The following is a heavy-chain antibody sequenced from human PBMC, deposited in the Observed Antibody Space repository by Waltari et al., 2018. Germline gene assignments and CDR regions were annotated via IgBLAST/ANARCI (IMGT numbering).Heavy chain of an antibody. CDR2: ISYEGSNK. V-gene: IGHV3-30*01. D-gene: IGHD3-10*01. J-gene: IGHJ3*02. CDR3: ARMDYYGSGSHPTDAFDI. Sequence: QVQLVESGGGVVQPGRSLRLSCAASGFTFSSYAMHWVRQAPGKGLEWLAVISYEGSNKYYVDSVKGRFTISRDKSKNTLYLQMNSLRAEDTAVYYCARMDYYGSGSHPTDAFDIWGQGTMVTVSS. CDR1: GFTFSSYA.